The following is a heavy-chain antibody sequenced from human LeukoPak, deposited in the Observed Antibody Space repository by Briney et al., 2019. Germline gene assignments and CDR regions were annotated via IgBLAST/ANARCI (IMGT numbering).Heavy chain of an antibody. Sequence: GESLKISCKGSGYIFAAYWIGWVRQMPGKGLERMGSIYPGDSDTRYSPSFQGQVTISVDRSINTAYLQWNSLKASDTAIYYCARLQEDIVVVPAAIPYNWFDPWGRGSLVTVSS. D-gene: IGHD2-2*01. V-gene: IGHV5-51*01. CDR2: IYPGDSDT. CDR3: ARLQEDIVVVPAAIPYNWFDP. J-gene: IGHJ5*02. CDR1: GYIFAAYW.